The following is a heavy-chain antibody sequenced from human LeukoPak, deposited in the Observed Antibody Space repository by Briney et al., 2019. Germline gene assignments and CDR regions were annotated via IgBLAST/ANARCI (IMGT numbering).Heavy chain of an antibody. CDR1: GGSISSGSYY. CDR3: ARAGPFGNWFDP. J-gene: IGHJ5*02. CDR2: IYTSGST. D-gene: IGHD3-10*01. V-gene: IGHV4-61*02. Sequence: SQTLSLTCTVSGGSISSGSYYWSWIRQPAGKGLEWIGRIYTSGSTNYSPSLKSRVTISVDTSKNQFSLKLSSVTAADTAVYYCARAGPFGNWFDPWGQGTLVTVSS.